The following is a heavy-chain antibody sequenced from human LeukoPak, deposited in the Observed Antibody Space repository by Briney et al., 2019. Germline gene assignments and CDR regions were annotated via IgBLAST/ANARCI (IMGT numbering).Heavy chain of an antibody. CDR1: GFTFSSYW. Sequence: GGSLRLSCAASGFTFSSYWMSWVRQAPGKGLEWVANIKQDGSEKYYVDSVKGRFTISRDNAKNSLYLQMNSLRAEDTAVYYCERAAYSSSWYLYFDYWGQGTLVTVSS. CDR2: IKQDGSEK. J-gene: IGHJ4*02. D-gene: IGHD6-13*01. V-gene: IGHV3-7*04. CDR3: ERAAYSSSWYLYFDY.